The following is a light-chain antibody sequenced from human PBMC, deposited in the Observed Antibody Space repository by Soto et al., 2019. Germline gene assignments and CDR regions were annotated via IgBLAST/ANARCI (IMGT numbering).Light chain of an antibody. V-gene: IGKV3D-20*02. CDR1: QSVSTNY. J-gene: IGKJ5*01. CDR3: QQRSDWPPIT. Sequence: EIVMTQSPATLSVSPGERATLSCRASQSVSTNYLAWYQQKPGQAPRLLIYGASSRATGIPDRFSGSGSGTDFTLTISRLEPEDLAVYYCQQRSDWPPITFGQGTRLEIK. CDR2: GAS.